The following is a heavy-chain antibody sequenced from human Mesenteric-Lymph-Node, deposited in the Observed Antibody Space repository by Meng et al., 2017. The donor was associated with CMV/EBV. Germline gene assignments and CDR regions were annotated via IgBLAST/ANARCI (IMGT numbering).Heavy chain of an antibody. CDR2: ISHDGKNT. Sequence: GGSLRLSCAASGFTFSRDTMHWIRQAPGEGLEWVALISHDGKNTYYGDSVKGRFTVSRDNSKNTLDLQMNSLRAGDTAMYYCARERQQELDAFDIWGQGTMVTVSS. D-gene: IGHD1-1*01. J-gene: IGHJ3*02. CDR1: GFTFSRDT. CDR3: ARERQQELDAFDI. V-gene: IGHV3-30*04.